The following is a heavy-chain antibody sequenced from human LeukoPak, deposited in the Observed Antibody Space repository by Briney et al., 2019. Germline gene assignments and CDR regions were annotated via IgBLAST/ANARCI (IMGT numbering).Heavy chain of an antibody. Sequence: SGTLSLTCAVSGGSISSNNWWSWVRQPPGKGLEWIGEIYHSGSTNYNPSLKSRVTISVDKSKNQFSLRLSSVTAADTAVYYCARDQTGLYNWFDPWGQGILVTVSS. CDR1: GGSISSNNW. D-gene: IGHD1-1*01. CDR2: IYHSGST. CDR3: ARDQTGLYNWFDP. V-gene: IGHV4-4*02. J-gene: IGHJ5*02.